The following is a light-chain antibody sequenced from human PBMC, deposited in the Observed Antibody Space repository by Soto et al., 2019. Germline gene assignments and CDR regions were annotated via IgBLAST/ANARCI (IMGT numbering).Light chain of an antibody. V-gene: IGKV3-20*01. Sequence: EIVLTQSPGTLSLSPGERATLSCRASQSVSSSYLAWYQQKPGQAPRLLIYGASSRATGIPDRFSGSGSGTDCTLTISRLEPEDFAVYYCQKYGSSPFTFGPGTKVDIK. CDR2: GAS. CDR1: QSVSSSY. J-gene: IGKJ3*01. CDR3: QKYGSSPFT.